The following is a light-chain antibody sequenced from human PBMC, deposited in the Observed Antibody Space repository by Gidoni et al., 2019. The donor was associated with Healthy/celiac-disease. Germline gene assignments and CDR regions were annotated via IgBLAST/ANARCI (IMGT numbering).Light chain of an antibody. CDR1: QSTSSY. V-gene: IGKV1-39*01. CDR3: QQSYSTPYT. CDR2: AAS. J-gene: IGKJ2*01. Sequence: IQVTQSPSSLSASVGDRVTITCRASQSTSSYLNWYQQKPGKDTKLLIYAASSLQSGGPSRFSGSGSGTDFPPTISSLQPEDFATYYCQQSYSTPYTFGQGTKLEIK.